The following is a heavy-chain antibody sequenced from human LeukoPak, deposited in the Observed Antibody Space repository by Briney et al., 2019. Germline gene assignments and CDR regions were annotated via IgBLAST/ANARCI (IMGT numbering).Heavy chain of an antibody. CDR1: GGSFSGYY. D-gene: IGHD3-10*01. CDR3: ARLVLRYYGSGSYYKPFDP. J-gene: IGHJ5*02. CDR2: INHSGST. Sequence: PSETLSLTCAVYGGSFSGYYWSWIRQPPGKGLEWIGEINHSGSTNYNPSLKSRVTISVDTSKNQFSLKLSSVTAADTAVYYCARLVLRYYGSGSYYKPFDPWGQGTLVTVSS. V-gene: IGHV4-34*01.